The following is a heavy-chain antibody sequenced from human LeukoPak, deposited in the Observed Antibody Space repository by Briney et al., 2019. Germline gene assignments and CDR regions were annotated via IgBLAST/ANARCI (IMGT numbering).Heavy chain of an antibody. V-gene: IGHV3-30*02. CDR2: IRYDGSNK. Sequence: GGSLRLSCAASGFTFSSYGMHWVRQAPGKGLEWVAFIRYDGSNKYYADSVKGRFTISRDNSKNTLYLQMNSLRAEDTAVYYCAKDNILTDYRIHYFDYWGQGTLVTVSS. J-gene: IGHJ4*02. CDR3: AKDNILTDYRIHYFDY. CDR1: GFTFSSYG. D-gene: IGHD3-9*01.